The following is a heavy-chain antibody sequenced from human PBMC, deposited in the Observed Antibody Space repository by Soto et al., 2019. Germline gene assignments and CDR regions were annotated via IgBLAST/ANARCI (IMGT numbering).Heavy chain of an antibody. J-gene: IGHJ6*02. CDR2: ISYDGTNK. V-gene: IGHV3-30-3*01. CDR1: GFTFSSYA. Sequence: GGSLRLSCAASGFTFSSYAMHWVRQAPGKGLEWVAVISYDGTNKYYTDYAAPVKGRFTISRDDSKNTLYLQTNSLKTEDTAVYYCTTGAWELPYYYGMDVWGQGTTVTVSS. CDR3: TTGAWELPYYYGMDV. D-gene: IGHD1-26*01.